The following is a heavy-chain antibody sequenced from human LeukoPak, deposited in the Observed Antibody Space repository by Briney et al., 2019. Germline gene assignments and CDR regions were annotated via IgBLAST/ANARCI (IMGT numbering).Heavy chain of an antibody. CDR2: INTRADET. D-gene: IGHD6-19*01. J-gene: IGHJ4*01. CDR1: GFSFSNYG. V-gene: IGHV3-23*01. CDR3: ERDPSDYEWQRGWYRDF. Sequence: GGSLRLSSAASGFSFSNYGMSWCRQAPGEGLEWVSTINTRADETHYADSVRGRFTIFRDNSKSTLALHMSNLRVEDTAVYYCERDPSDYEWQRGWYRDFWGRGSQVTVSS.